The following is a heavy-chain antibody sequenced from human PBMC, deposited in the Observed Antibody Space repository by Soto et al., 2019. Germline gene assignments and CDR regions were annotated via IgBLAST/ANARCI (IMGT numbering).Heavy chain of an antibody. D-gene: IGHD6-19*01. V-gene: IGHV4-31*03. CDR3: ARGRGTGWFFDF. CDR2: IFYTGST. J-gene: IGHJ4*02. Sequence: PSDTLSLTCTVSGGSITSGGFYWSWVRQHPVKGLEWIGYIFYTGSTSYNPSLKSRLTISQDPSKNHFSLNLRSVTAADTAVYYCARGRGTGWFFDFWGQGALVTVSS. CDR1: GGSITSGGFY.